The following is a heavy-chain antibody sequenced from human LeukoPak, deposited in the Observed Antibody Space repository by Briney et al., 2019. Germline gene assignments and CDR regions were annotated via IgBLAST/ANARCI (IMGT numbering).Heavy chain of an antibody. CDR1: GGTFSSYA. CDR3: ARRPFYDSSGYYYVELDY. V-gene: IGHV1-2*06. Sequence: ASVKVSCKASGGTFSSYAISWVRQAPGQGLEWMGRINPNSGGTNYAQKFQGRVTMTRDTSISTAYMELSRLRSDDTAVYYCARRPFYDSSGYYYVELDYWGQGTLVTVSS. CDR2: INPNSGGT. J-gene: IGHJ4*02. D-gene: IGHD3-22*01.